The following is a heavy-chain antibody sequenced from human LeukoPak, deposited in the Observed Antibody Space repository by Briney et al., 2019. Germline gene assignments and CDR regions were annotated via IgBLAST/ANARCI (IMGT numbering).Heavy chain of an antibody. V-gene: IGHV1-18*01. CDR1: GYTFTSYG. D-gene: IGHD1-26*01. CDR3: ASEPHWELSRVIFDY. CDR2: ISAYNGNT. Sequence: ASVKVSCKASGYTFTSYGISWVRQAPGQGLEWMGWISAYNGNTNYAQKLQGRVTMTTDTSTSTAYMELRSLRSDDTAVYYCASEPHWELSRVIFDYWGQGTLVTVSS. J-gene: IGHJ4*02.